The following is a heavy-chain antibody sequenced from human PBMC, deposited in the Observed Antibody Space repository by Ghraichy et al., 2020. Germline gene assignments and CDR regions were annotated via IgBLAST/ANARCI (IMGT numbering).Heavy chain of an antibody. CDR2: IWYDGSNK. V-gene: IGHV3-33*01. D-gene: IGHD2-8*01. Sequence: GGSLRLSCAASGFTFSSYGMHWVRQAPGKGLEWVAVIWYDGSNKYYADSVKGRFTISRDNSKNTLYLQMNSLRAEDTAVYYCATTNGVWPSNWFDPWGQGTLVTVSS. J-gene: IGHJ5*02. CDR3: ATTNGVWPSNWFDP. CDR1: GFTFSSYG.